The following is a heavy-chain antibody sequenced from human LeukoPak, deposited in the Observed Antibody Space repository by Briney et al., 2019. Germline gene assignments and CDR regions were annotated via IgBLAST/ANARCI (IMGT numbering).Heavy chain of an antibody. CDR2: IFEDGSEK. V-gene: IGHV3-7*01. CDR3: ARDVSPSTRGGDCSGGTCYYDAFDL. CDR1: GCTFSSYW. Sequence: PGGALRLSCAASGCTFSSYWMTWVRQAPGKGLEWVANIFEDGSEKNYVDSVRGRFTISRDNAKNSLYLQMDSLRDEDTAMYYCARDVSPSTRGGDCSGGTCYYDAFDLWGQGTMVTVSS. D-gene: IGHD2-15*01. J-gene: IGHJ3*01.